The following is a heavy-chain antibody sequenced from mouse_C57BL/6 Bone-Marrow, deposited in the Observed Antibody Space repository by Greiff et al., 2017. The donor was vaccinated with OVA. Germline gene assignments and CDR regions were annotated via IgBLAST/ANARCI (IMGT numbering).Heavy chain of an antibody. CDR1: GYAFSSSW. CDR3: ARQTGTDAMDY. CDR2: IYPGDGDT. V-gene: IGHV1-82*01. Sequence: LVKPGASVKISCKASGYAFSSSWMNWVKQRPGKGLEWIGRIYPGDGDTNYNGKFKGKATLTADKSSSTAYMQLSSLTSEDSAVYFCARQTGTDAMDYWGQGTSVTVSS. D-gene: IGHD4-1*01. J-gene: IGHJ4*01.